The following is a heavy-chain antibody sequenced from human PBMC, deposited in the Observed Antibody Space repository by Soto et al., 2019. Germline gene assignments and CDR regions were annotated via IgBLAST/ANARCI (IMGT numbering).Heavy chain of an antibody. CDR2: IRSKANSYAT. CDR1: GFTFSGSA. CDR3: TGTFEYSSSSRPY. D-gene: IGHD6-6*01. J-gene: IGHJ4*02. Sequence: EVQLVESGGGLVQPGGSLKLSCAASGFTFSGSAMHWVRQASGKGLEWVGRIRSKANSYATAYAASVKGRFTISRDDSKNTAYLQMNSLKTEDTVVYYCTGTFEYSSSSRPYWGQGTLVTVSS. V-gene: IGHV3-73*02.